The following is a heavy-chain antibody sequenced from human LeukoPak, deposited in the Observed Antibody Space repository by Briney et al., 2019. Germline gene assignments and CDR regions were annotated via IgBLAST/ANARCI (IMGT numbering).Heavy chain of an antibody. J-gene: IGHJ4*02. CDR1: GGSISSGGYY. CDR2: IYHSGST. Sequence: PSETLSLTCTVSGGSISSGGYYWSWIRQPPGKGLEWIGYIYHSGSTYYNLSLKSRVTISVDRSKNQFSLKLSSVTAADTAVYYCARARGPAAGEYWGQGTLVAVSS. V-gene: IGHV4-30-2*01. CDR3: ARARGPAAGEY. D-gene: IGHD2-2*01.